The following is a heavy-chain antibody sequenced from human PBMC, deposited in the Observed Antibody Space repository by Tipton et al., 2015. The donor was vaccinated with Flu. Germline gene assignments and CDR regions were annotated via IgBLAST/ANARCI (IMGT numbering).Heavy chain of an antibody. D-gene: IGHD3-10*01. CDR3: ARRGQIFGDAFDS. Sequence: QLVQSGAEVKKPGESLKISCKGSGYTFTTHWIGWVRQMPGKGLEWMGIIYPRDSDTRYGPSCQGQVTMSAGMSITTAYLQWGGLRASDTAMYYCARRGQIFGDAFDSWGQGTMLTVSS. J-gene: IGHJ3*02. CDR1: GYTFTTHW. V-gene: IGHV5-51*01. CDR2: IYPRDSDT.